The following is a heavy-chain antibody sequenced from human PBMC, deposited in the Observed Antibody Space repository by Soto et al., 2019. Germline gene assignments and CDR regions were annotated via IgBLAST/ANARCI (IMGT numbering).Heavy chain of an antibody. CDR2: IIPIFGTA. CDR1: GRTFSSYA. V-gene: IGHV1-69*13. CDR3: ARTTTTVVTLPEA. Sequence: SVKVACEASGRTFSSYAISWVRQAPGQGLEWMGGIIPIFGTANYAQKFQGRVTITADESTSTAYMELSSLRSDDTAVYYCARTTTTVVTLPEAWGQGSMVTVSS. J-gene: IGHJ3*01. D-gene: IGHD4-17*01.